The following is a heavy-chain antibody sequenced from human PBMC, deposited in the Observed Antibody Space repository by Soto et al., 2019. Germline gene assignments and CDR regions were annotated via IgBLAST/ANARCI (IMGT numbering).Heavy chain of an antibody. CDR1: GGSISSYY. J-gene: IGHJ5*02. V-gene: IGHV4-59*01. CDR2: IYYSGST. D-gene: IGHD6-13*01. Sequence: SETLSLTCTVSGGSISSYYWSWIRQPPGKGLEWIGYIYYSGSTNYNPSLKSRVTISVDTSKNQFSLKLSSVTAADTAVYYCARVVYSSSWYWWFDPWGQGTLVTVSA. CDR3: ARVVYSSSWYWWFDP.